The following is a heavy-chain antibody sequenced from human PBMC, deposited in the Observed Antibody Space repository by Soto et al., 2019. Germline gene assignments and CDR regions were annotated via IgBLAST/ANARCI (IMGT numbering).Heavy chain of an antibody. CDR2: IYSDGGT. Sequence: GGSLRLSCAASGFTVSNNYLSWVRQAPGKGLQWVSLIYSDGGTDYAESVKGRFTIPRDNSKNTLYLQMNSLKAEDTAIYYCATRMTTAPYWGQGTLVTVSS. D-gene: IGHD4-17*01. CDR1: GFTVSNNY. V-gene: IGHV3-66*01. J-gene: IGHJ4*02. CDR3: ATRMTTAPY.